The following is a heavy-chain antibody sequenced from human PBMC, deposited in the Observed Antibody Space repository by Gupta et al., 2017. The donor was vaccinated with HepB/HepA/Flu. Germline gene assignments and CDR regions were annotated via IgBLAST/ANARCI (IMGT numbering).Heavy chain of an antibody. V-gene: IGHV1-18*01. D-gene: IGHD3-16*01. CDR1: GYTFTSYG. CDR3: ARDLDVGVGGPIGGVDAFDI. Sequence: QVQLVQSGAEVKTPGASVKVSCQASGYTFTSYGICWVRQAPGQGLEWMRGISAYNGNTNDAQKLQGRVTMTTDTSTSTAYMELRILRSDDTAVDYCARDLDVGVGGPIGGVDAFDIWGQGTMVTVSS. J-gene: IGHJ3*02. CDR2: ISAYNGNT.